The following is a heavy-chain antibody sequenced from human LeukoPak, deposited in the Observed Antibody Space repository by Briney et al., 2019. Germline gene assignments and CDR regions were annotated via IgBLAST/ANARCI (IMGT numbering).Heavy chain of an antibody. CDR3: ARDPPPHYYDSSGPDAFDI. CDR2: ISSSSSYI. D-gene: IGHD3-22*01. Sequence: GGSLRLSCAASGFTFSSYSMSWVRQAPGKGLEWVSSISSSSSYIYYADSVKGRFTISRDNAKNSLYLQMNSLRAEDTAVYYCARDPPPHYYDSSGPDAFDIWGQGTMVTVSS. V-gene: IGHV3-21*01. CDR1: GFTFSSYS. J-gene: IGHJ3*02.